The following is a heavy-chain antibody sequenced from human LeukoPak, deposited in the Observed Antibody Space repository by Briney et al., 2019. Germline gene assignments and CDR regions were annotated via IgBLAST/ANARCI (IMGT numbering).Heavy chain of an antibody. V-gene: IGHV4-38-2*02. J-gene: IGHJ4*02. CDR2: IYHSGST. D-gene: IGHD3-3*01. Sequence: SETLSLTCTVSGYSISSGFYWGWIRQSPEKGLEWIGTIYHSGSTYYNPSLKSRVTISVDTSKNQFSLKLSSVTAADTAVYYCARLEWERGGFDYWGQGTLVTVSS. CDR3: ARLEWERGGFDY. CDR1: GYSISSGFY.